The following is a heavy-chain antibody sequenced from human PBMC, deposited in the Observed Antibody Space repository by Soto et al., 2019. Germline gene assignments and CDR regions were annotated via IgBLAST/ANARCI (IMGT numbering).Heavy chain of an antibody. D-gene: IGHD3-10*01. J-gene: IGHJ6*03. Sequence: GGSLRLSCAASGFTFSDYYMSWIRQAPGKGLEWVSYISSSGSTIYYADSVKGRFTISRDNAKNSLYLQMNSLRAEDTAVYYCARDHGKFFYGSGSYYNGPYNYYYMDVWGKGTTVTVS. CDR3: ARDHGKFFYGSGSYYNGPYNYYYMDV. V-gene: IGHV3-11*01. CDR2: ISSSGSTI. CDR1: GFTFSDYY.